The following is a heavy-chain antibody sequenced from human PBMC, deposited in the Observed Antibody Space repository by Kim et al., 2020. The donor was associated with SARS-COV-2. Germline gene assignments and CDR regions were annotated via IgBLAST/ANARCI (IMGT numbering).Heavy chain of an antibody. D-gene: IGHD6-19*01. Sequence: GGSLRLSCAASGFTVSSNYMSWVRQAPGKGLEWVSVIYSGGSTYYADSVKGRFTISRHNSKNTLYLQMNSLRAEDTAVYYCARTRSNGYSSGWDAFDIWGQGTMVTVSS. CDR3: ARTRSNGYSSGWDAFDI. CDR1: GFTVSSNY. CDR2: IYSGGST. J-gene: IGHJ3*02. V-gene: IGHV3-53*04.